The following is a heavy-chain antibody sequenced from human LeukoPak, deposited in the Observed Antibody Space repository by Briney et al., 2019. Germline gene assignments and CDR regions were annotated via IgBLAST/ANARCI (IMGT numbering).Heavy chain of an antibody. CDR1: GFTFSSYS. CDR3: ARVGIAVAGDY. J-gene: IGHJ4*02. CDR2: ISSSSNYI. Sequence: PGGSLRLSCAASGFTFSSYSMNWVRQAPGKGLEWVSSISSSSNYIYYADSVKGRLTISRDNAKNSLYLQMNSLRAEDTAVYYCARVGIAVAGDYWGQGTLVTVSS. D-gene: IGHD6-19*01. V-gene: IGHV3-21*01.